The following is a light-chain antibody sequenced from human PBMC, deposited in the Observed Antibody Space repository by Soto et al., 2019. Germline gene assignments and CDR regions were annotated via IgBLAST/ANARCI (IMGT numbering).Light chain of an antibody. CDR1: SSNIGAGYD. Sequence: QSVLTQPPSVSGAPGQRVTISCTGSSSNIGAGYDVHWYQQLPGTAPKLLMYGNINRPSGVPDRFSGSKSGTSASLAITGLQAEDEADYYCQSYDSSLSGYVFGTGTKVTV. CDR2: GNI. V-gene: IGLV1-40*01. J-gene: IGLJ1*01. CDR3: QSYDSSLSGYV.